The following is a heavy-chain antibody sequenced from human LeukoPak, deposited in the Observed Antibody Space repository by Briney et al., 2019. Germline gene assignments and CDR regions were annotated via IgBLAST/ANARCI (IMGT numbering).Heavy chain of an antibody. V-gene: IGHV3-30*04. Sequence: GGSLRLSCEGTGFTFSSYAMHWVRQAPGKGLEWVATISYDGTDQYYADSVKGRFTISRDNAKNSLYLQMNSLRAEDRAVYYCATGSGRSGSDYWGQGILVTVTS. J-gene: IGHJ4*02. CDR1: GFTFSSYA. D-gene: IGHD3-10*01. CDR3: ATGSGRSGSDY. CDR2: ISYDGTDQ.